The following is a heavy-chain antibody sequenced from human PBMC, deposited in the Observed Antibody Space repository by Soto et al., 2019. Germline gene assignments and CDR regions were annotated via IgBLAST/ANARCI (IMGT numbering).Heavy chain of an antibody. D-gene: IGHD5-12*01. V-gene: IGHV1-69*01. J-gene: IGHJ4*02. CDR1: GGTFSNYA. CDR3: ARGAPFDYSGYPFDY. CDR2: ILPIYGST. Sequence: QVRLVQSGAEVKEPGSSVTVSCKSSGGTFSNYAVNWARQAPGQGLEWMGGILPIYGSTNFAHKFQGRVTLTADESTSTAYMELKSLRSEDTAVYYCARGAPFDYSGYPFDYWGQGTLVTVSS.